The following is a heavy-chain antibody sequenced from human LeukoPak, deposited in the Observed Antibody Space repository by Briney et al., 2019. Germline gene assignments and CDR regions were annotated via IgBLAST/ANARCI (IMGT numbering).Heavy chain of an antibody. J-gene: IGHJ4*02. CDR3: AKVLRVGATTGEVDY. D-gene: IGHD1-26*01. CDR2: ISYDGSNK. Sequence: GGSLRLSCVGTGFTFSTYRMNWVRQAPGKGLEWVAVISYDGSNKYYADSVKGRFTISRDNSKNTLYLQMNSLRAEDTAVYYCAKVLRVGATTGEVDYWGQGTLVTVSS. V-gene: IGHV3-30*18. CDR1: GFTFSTYR.